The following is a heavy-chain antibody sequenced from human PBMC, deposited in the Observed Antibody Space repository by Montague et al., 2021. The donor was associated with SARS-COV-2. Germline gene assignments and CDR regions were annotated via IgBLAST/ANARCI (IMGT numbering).Heavy chain of an antibody. CDR3: ARTPTRPLSLDS. D-gene: IGHD6-6*01. Sequence: SETLSLTCAASGGSITGFSWSWVRQPAGKGLEWIGRVTTSGTTDXXPSLRSRVTMSVDTSKNQFSLNLNSVTAADTAIYYCARTPTRPLSLDSWGQGTLVTVSS. J-gene: IGHJ4*02. CDR2: VTTSGTT. CDR1: GGSITGFS. V-gene: IGHV4-4*07.